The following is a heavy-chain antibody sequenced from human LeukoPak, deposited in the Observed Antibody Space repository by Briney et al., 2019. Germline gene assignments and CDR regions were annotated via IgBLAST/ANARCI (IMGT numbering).Heavy chain of an antibody. V-gene: IGHV4-39*01. CDR1: GCSISSSSYH. J-gene: IGHJ4*02. D-gene: IGHD6-13*01. Sequence: SETLSLTCTVSGCSISSSSYHWGWIRQPPGKGLEWIGSIYYSGSTYYNPALKSRVTISVDTSKNQFSLKLSSVTAADTAVYYCAGYSSSWYDYWGQGTLVTVSS. CDR3: AGYSSSWYDY. CDR2: IYYSGST.